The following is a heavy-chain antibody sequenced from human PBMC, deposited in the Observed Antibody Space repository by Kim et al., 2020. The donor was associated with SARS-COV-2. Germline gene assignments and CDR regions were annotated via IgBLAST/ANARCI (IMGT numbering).Heavy chain of an antibody. V-gene: IGHV3-48*03. CDR2: ISSSGSTI. D-gene: IGHD3-22*01. CDR1: GFTFSSYE. Sequence: GGSLRLSCAASGFTFSSYEMNWVRQAPGKGLEWVSYISSSGSTIYYADSVKGRFTISRDNAKNSLYLQMNSLRAEDTAVYYCYSSGYYWGDYWGQGTLVTVSS. CDR3: YSSGYYWGDY. J-gene: IGHJ4*02.